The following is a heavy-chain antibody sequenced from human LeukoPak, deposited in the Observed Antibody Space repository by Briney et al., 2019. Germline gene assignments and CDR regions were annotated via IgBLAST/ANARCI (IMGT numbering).Heavy chain of an antibody. Sequence: SETLSLTCTVSGGSISSYYWSWIRQPPGKGLEWIGYIYYSGSTNYNPSLKSRVTISVDTSKNQFSLKLSSVTAADTAVYYCARDSRIAAAAPDYWGQGTLVTVSS. CDR3: ARDSRIAAAAPDY. D-gene: IGHD6-13*01. V-gene: IGHV4-59*12. J-gene: IGHJ4*02. CDR2: IYYSGST. CDR1: GGSISSYY.